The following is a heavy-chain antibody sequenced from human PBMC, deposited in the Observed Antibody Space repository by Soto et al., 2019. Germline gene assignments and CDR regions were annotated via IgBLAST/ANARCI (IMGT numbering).Heavy chain of an antibody. CDR3: ATSPYDSSGYYYLGY. CDR1: GGSISSGGYY. Sequence: SETLSLTCTVSGGSISSGGYYWSWIRQHPGKGLEWIGYIYYSGSTYYNPSLKSRVTISVDTSKNQFSLKLSSVTAADTAVYYCATSPYDSSGYYYLGYWGQGTLVTVSS. J-gene: IGHJ4*02. CDR2: IYYSGST. D-gene: IGHD3-22*01. V-gene: IGHV4-31*03.